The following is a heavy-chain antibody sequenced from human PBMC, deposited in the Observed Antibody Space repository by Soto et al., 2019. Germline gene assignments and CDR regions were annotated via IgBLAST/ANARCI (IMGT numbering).Heavy chain of an antibody. CDR2: IYYSGST. D-gene: IGHD6-19*01. V-gene: IGHV4-61*01. CDR3: ARVSILGSGWWSHVDY. CDR1: GGSVSSGSYY. J-gene: IGHJ4*02. Sequence: SETLSLTCTVSGGSVSSGSYYWSWIRQPPGKGLEWIGYIYYSGSTNYNPSLKSRVTISVDTSKNQFSLKLSSVTAADTAVYYCARVSILGSGWWSHVDYWGQGTLVTVSS.